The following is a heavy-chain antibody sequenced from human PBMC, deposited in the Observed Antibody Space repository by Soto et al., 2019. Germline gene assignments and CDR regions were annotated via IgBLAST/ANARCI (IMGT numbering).Heavy chain of an antibody. J-gene: IGHJ5*02. CDR2: ISAYNGNT. Sequence: ASVKVSCKASGYTFTSYGISWVRQAPGQGLEWMGWISAYNGNTNYAQKLQGRVTITTDTSTSTAYMELRSLRSDDTAVYYCAGTSRIAVAGTLSWGQGTLVTVSS. D-gene: IGHD6-19*01. CDR3: AGTSRIAVAGTLS. CDR1: GYTFTSYG. V-gene: IGHV1-18*01.